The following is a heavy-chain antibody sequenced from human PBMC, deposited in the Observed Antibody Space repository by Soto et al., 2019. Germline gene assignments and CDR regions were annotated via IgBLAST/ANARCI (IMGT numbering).Heavy chain of an antibody. CDR2: IKSKKDGGTT. V-gene: IGHV3-15*07. CDR3: ATGAPVSGVRFDS. Sequence: EVHLVESGGGLVKPGGSLRLSCAVSGLTFSNAWMNWVRQAPGKGLEWVGRIKSKKDGGTTDYAAPVKGRSTISRDDSRNTLYLQMNSLKTEDTAVYFCATGAPVSGVRFDSWGQGTLVTVSS. J-gene: IGHJ5*01. D-gene: IGHD3-3*01. CDR1: GLTFSNAW.